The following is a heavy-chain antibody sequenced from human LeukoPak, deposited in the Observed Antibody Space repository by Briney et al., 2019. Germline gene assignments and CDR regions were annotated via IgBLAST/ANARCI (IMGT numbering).Heavy chain of an antibody. Sequence: PGGSLRLSCAASGFTFSGSAMHWVRQASGKGLEWVGRIRSKANSYATAYAASVKGRFTISRDDSKNTAYLQMNSLKTEDTAVYYCTTPDSSGYFGYWGQGTLVTVSS. CDR3: TTPDSSGYFGY. CDR2: IRSKANSYAT. J-gene: IGHJ4*02. D-gene: IGHD3-22*01. V-gene: IGHV3-73*01. CDR1: GFTFSGSA.